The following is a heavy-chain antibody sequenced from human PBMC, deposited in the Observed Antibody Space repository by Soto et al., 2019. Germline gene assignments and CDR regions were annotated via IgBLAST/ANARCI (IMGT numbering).Heavy chain of an antibody. Sequence: QVQLVQSGPEVKKPGASVKVSCKTSGYTFNSYGISWVRQAPGQGLEWMGWISTYKGNTNYAQKFQGRVTMTTDTPTSAANMELRSLRSDGTAVYYCATRSPAFDYWGQGTLVTVSS. V-gene: IGHV1-18*01. CDR3: ATRSPAFDY. CDR1: GYTFNSYG. J-gene: IGHJ4*02. CDR2: ISTYKGNT.